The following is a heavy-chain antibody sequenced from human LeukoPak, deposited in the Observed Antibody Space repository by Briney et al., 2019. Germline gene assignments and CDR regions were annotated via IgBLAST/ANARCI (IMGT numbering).Heavy chain of an antibody. Sequence: QSGGSLRLSCAASGFTFSSYGMHWVRQAPGKGLEWVAVISYDGSNKYYADSVKGRFTISRDNSKNTLYLQMNSLRADDTAVYYCARGIAVAGPYYFDYWGRGTLVTVSS. J-gene: IGHJ4*02. D-gene: IGHD6-19*01. CDR2: ISYDGSNK. V-gene: IGHV3-30*03. CDR3: ARGIAVAGPYYFDY. CDR1: GFTFSSYG.